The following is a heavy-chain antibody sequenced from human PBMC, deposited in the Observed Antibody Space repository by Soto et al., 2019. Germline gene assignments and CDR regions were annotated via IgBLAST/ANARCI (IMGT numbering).Heavy chain of an antibody. D-gene: IGHD1-26*01. J-gene: IGHJ2*01. CDR1: GFVFNMYG. CDR2: IWHDGSGT. V-gene: IGHV3-33*01. Sequence: QVKLVESGGGVVQPGRSLRLSCAASGFVFNMYGMHWVRQAPGKGLEWVGVIWHDGSGTYYADALKGRFTISRDNSNNTLLLQMDSLTFEDTAVYYCVRDPVALRNRVRVGYFNLWGRGTQVTVSS. CDR3: VRDPVALRNRVRVGYFNL.